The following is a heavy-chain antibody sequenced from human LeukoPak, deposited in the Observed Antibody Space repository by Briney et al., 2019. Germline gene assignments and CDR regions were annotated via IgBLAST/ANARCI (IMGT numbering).Heavy chain of an antibody. CDR2: IIPIFGTA. CDR3: AREIIVRGVISRYFDY. CDR1: GGTFSSYA. D-gene: IGHD3-10*02. Sequence: SVKISCKDSGGTFSSYAISWVRQAPGQGLEWMGGIIPIFGTANYAQKFQSRVTITAEKSTSTAYMELSSLRSEDTAVYYCAREIIVRGVISRYFDYWGQETLVTVSS. V-gene: IGHV1-69*06. J-gene: IGHJ4*02.